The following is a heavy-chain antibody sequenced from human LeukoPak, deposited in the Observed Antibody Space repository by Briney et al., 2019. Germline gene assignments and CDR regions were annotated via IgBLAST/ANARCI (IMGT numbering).Heavy chain of an antibody. J-gene: IGHJ4*02. CDR1: GGSINNYY. CDR2: IYSSGST. Sequence: PSETLSLTCTVSGGSINNYYWSWIRQPAGKGLEWIGRIYSSGSTNHNPSLQSRVTMSVDTSKNQFSLKLSSVTAADTAVYYCARVSSWYYFDYWGQGTLATVSS. V-gene: IGHV4-4*07. CDR3: ARVSSWYYFDY. D-gene: IGHD6-13*01.